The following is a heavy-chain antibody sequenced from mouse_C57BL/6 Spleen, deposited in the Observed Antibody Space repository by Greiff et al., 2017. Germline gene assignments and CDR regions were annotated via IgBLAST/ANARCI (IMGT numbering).Heavy chain of an antibody. CDR1: GYTFTSYW. CDR3: ARRDYYAMDY. V-gene: IGHV1-64*01. J-gene: IGHJ4*01. Sequence: QVQLQQPGAELVKPGASVKLSCKASGYTFTSYWMHWVKQRPGQGLEWIGMIHPNSGSTNYNEKFKGKSTLTVDKSSSTAYMQLSSLTSEDSAVYYCARRDYYAMDYWGQGTSVTVSS. CDR2: IHPNSGST.